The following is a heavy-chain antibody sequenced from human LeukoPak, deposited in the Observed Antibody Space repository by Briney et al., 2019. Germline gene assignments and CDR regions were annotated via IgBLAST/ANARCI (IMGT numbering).Heavy chain of an antibody. J-gene: IGHJ3*02. D-gene: IGHD7-27*01. CDR2: INAGNGNT. CDR3: ARANSNWDAFDI. V-gene: IGHV1-3*03. CDR1: GYTFTSYA. Sequence: ASVKVSCKASGYTFTSYAMHWVRQAPGQRLEWMGWINAGNGNTKYSQEFQGRVTITRDTSASTAYMELSSLRSEDMAVYYCARANSNWDAFDIWGQGTMVTVSS.